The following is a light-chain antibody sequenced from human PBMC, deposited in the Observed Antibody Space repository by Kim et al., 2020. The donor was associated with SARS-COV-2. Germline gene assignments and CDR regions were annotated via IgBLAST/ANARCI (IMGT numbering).Light chain of an antibody. CDR1: QSVSSSY. Sequence: EIVLTQSPGTLSLSPGERATLSCRASQSVSSSYLAWYQQKPGQAPRLLIYGASSATGIPDRFSGSGSGTDFTLTISRLEPEDFAVYYCQQYGSSITFGQGTRLEIK. J-gene: IGKJ5*01. CDR2: GAS. V-gene: IGKV3-20*01. CDR3: QQYGSSIT.